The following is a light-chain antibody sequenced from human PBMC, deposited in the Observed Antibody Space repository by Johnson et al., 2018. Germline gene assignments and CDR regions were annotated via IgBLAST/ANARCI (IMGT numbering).Light chain of an antibody. CDR2: ENN. J-gene: IGLJ1*01. CDR1: SSNIGNNY. Sequence: QSVLTQPPSVSAAPGQKVTISCSGSSSNIGNNYVSWYQQLPGPAPKLLIYENNKRPSGIPDRFSGSKSGTSATLGITGLQPRDEAEYYCGTWDSRLSAGNVFGTGTKVTVL. CDR3: GTWDSRLSAGNV. V-gene: IGLV1-51*02.